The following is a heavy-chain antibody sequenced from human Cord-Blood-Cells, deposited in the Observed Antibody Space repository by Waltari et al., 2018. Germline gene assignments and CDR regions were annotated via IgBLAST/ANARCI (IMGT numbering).Heavy chain of an antibody. CDR2: IYSGGST. CDR1: GFPFSSNY. CDR3: ARGPGKGAFDI. J-gene: IGHJ3*02. V-gene: IGHV3-66*01. D-gene: IGHD3-10*01. Sequence: EVQLVESGGGLVQPGGSLSLSCAASGFPFSSNYMRRVRQAPGKGLEWVSVIYSGGSTYYADSVKGRFTISRDNSKNTLYLQMNSLRAEDTAVYYCARGPGKGAFDIWGQGTMVTVSS.